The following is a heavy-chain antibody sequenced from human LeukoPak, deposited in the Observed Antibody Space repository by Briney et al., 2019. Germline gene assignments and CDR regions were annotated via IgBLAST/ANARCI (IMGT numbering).Heavy chain of an antibody. CDR3: ARDVDTATFDY. D-gene: IGHD5-18*01. J-gene: IGHJ4*02. Sequence: GGSLRLSCAASGFTFNNYWMSWVRQAPGEGLEWVANIKPDGSEKYYVDSVKGRFTISRDNAKNSLYVQMNSLRADDTAVYYCARDVDTATFDYWGQGTLVTVSS. CDR2: IKPDGSEK. CDR1: GFTFNNYW. V-gene: IGHV3-7*01.